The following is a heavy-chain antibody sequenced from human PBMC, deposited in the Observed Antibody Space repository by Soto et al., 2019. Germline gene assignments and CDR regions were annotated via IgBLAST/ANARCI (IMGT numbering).Heavy chain of an antibody. D-gene: IGHD3-22*01. V-gene: IGHV3-15*07. CDR2: IKNKRHGGTT. Sequence: GEPLRHSYTESGLTFSTAWINWVRQAPEKGLEWVGRIKNKRHGGTTDFAAPEKGRFAISRDDSKRNAHMKMNSLKIEDTTMNYCGTDPFTALTVVRNDNWGRGILVTVSA. J-gene: IGHJ4*01. CDR3: GTDPFTALTVVRNDN. CDR1: GLTFSTAW.